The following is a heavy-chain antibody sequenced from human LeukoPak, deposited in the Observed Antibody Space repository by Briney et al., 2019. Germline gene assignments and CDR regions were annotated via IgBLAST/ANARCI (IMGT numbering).Heavy chain of an antibody. D-gene: IGHD5-12*01. J-gene: IGHJ4*02. CDR2: ISGCGGST. V-gene: IGHV3-23*01. Sequence: GGSLRLSCAASGFTFSSYAMSWVRQAPGKGLEWVSAISGCGGSTYYADSVKGRFTISRDNSKNTLYLQMNSLRAEDTAVYYCAKVRDIVATRPRNYYFDYWGQGTLVTVSS. CDR1: GFTFSSYA. CDR3: AKVRDIVATRPRNYYFDY.